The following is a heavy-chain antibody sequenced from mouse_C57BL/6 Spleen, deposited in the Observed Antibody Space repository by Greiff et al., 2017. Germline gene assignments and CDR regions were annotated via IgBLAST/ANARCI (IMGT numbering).Heavy chain of an antibody. Sequence: QVQLKESGAELMKPGASVKLSCKATGYTFTGYWIEWVKQRPGHGLEWIGEILPGSGSTNYNEKFKGKATFTADTSSNPAYMQLSSLTTEDSAVYYCARGVYDGYYPFAYWGQGTLVTVSA. CDR2: ILPGSGST. V-gene: IGHV1-9*01. CDR1: GYTFTGYW. J-gene: IGHJ3*01. CDR3: ARGVYDGYYPFAY. D-gene: IGHD2-3*01.